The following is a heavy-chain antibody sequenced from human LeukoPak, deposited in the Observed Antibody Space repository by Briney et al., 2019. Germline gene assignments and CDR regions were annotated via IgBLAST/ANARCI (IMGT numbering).Heavy chain of an antibody. Sequence: GGSLRLSCAASGFTFDDYAMHWVRQVPGKGLEWVSGISWNSGSIGYADPVKGRFTISRDNAKKSLYLQMNSLRPEDTALYYCALLYGSGSYYSDYWGQGTLVTVSS. V-gene: IGHV3-9*01. CDR1: GFTFDDYA. CDR2: ISWNSGSI. J-gene: IGHJ4*02. D-gene: IGHD3-10*01. CDR3: ALLYGSGSYYSDY.